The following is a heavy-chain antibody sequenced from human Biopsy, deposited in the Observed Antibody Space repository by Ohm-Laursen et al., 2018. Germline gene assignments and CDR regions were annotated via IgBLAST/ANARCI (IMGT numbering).Heavy chain of an antibody. V-gene: IGHV3-9*01. J-gene: IGHJ5*01. D-gene: IGHD6-19*01. CDR2: ISWDSGRI. CDR1: GFIFDDYA. Sequence: SLRLSCLASGFIFDDYAMHWVRQAPGKGLEWVSGISWDSGRIDYADSVKGRFTISRDNAKNSLYLQMNSLRADDSAVYFCAREQPALSGGGSWFDSWGQGTLVIVSS. CDR3: AREQPALSGGGSWFDS.